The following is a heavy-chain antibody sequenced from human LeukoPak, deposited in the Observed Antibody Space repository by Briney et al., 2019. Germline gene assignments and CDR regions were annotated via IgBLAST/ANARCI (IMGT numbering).Heavy chain of an antibody. CDR3: ARQSVVRTTAAAGAFDI. CDR1: RFTFSSYA. J-gene: IGHJ3*02. V-gene: IGHV3-23*01. Sequence: GGSLRLSCAASRFTFSSYAMTWVRQAPGKGLEWVSSISPSGDYIYYADSVKGRFTFSRDNSMTTLYLQMNSLGAEDTAIYYCARQSVVRTTAAAGAFDIWGQGTMVTVSS. CDR2: ISPSGDYI. D-gene: IGHD2-2*01.